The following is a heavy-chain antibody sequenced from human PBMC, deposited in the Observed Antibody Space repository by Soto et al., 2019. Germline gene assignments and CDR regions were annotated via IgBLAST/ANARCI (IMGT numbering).Heavy chain of an antibody. Sequence: QVQLVESGGGLVKPGGSLRLSCAASGFTFSDYYMSWIRQAPGKGLEWVSYISSSGSTIYYADSVKGRFTISRDNAKNPLYMKMNSLRAEDTAVYYCARDLGLAYYRSGYFLDYWGQGTLVTVSS. V-gene: IGHV3-11*01. CDR3: ARDLGLAYYRSGYFLDY. CDR2: ISSSGSTI. J-gene: IGHJ4*02. D-gene: IGHD3-22*01. CDR1: GFTFSDYY.